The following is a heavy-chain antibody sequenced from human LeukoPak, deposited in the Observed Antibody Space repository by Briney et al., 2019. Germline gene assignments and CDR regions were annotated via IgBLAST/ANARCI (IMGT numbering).Heavy chain of an antibody. J-gene: IGHJ4*02. D-gene: IGHD1-26*01. CDR3: ASQTNSGEFGDY. V-gene: IGHV1-3*01. CDR1: GYSFSSST. Sequence: ASVRVSCMESGYSFSSSTMHWVRQAPGPRREWMGWISGVNGDTRYSQKFQGRVTITRDTSASTAYMELSSLRFEDTAVSYCASQTNSGEFGDYWGQGTLVPVSA. CDR2: ISGVNGDT.